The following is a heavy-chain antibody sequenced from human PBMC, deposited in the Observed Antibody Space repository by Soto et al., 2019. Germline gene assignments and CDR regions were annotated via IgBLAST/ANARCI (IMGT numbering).Heavy chain of an antibody. CDR1: GYTFISYY. V-gene: IGHV1-46*01. J-gene: IGHJ6*02. Sequence: RASVKVSCKASGYTFISYYMHWVRQAPGQGLEWMGIINPSGGSTSYAQKFQGRVTMTRDTSTSTVYMELSSLRSEDTAVYYCARAAMVLDYYYGMDVWGQGTTVTVSS. CDR3: ARAAMVLDYYYGMDV. D-gene: IGHD5-18*01. CDR2: INPSGGST.